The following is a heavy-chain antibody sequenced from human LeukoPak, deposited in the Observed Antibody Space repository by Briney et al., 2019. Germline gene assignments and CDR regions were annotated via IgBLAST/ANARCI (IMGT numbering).Heavy chain of an antibody. Sequence: GGSLRLSCAASGFTFTSYSMNWVRQAPGKGLEWVSTISGGGGSTYYADSVKGRFTISRDNSMDTLYLQMNSLRVEDTAIYYCTKAQRANSGYYSFDWWGQGTLVTVSS. CDR3: TKAQRANSGYYSFDW. J-gene: IGHJ4*02. V-gene: IGHV3-23*01. D-gene: IGHD3-3*01. CDR2: ISGGGGST. CDR1: GFTFTSYS.